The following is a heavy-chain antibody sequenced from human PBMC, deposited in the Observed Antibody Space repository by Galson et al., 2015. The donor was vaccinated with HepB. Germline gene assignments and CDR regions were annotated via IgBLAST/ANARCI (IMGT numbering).Heavy chain of an antibody. CDR1: GFTFSNAW. J-gene: IGHJ4*02. CDR2: IKSKTDGGTT. V-gene: IGHV3-15*01. Sequence: SLRLSCAASGFTFSNAWMSWVRQAPGKGLEWVGRIKSKTDGGTTDYAAPVKGRFTISRDDSKNTLYLQMNSLKTEDTAVYYCTTDLDYGGNFYDFDYWGQGTLVTVSS. CDR3: TTDLDYGGNFYDFDY. D-gene: IGHD4-23*01.